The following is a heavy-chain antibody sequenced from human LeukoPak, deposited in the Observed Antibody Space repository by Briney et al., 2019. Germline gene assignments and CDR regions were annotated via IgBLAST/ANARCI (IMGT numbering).Heavy chain of an antibody. CDR1: GFTFSSYA. J-gene: IGHJ4*02. V-gene: IGHV3-23*01. D-gene: IGHD4-23*01. CDR2: ISGSGGST. CDR3: AKKYYGGTTYFDY. Sequence: GGSLRLSCAASGFTFSSYAMSWVRQAPGEGLEWVSAISGSGGSTYYADSVKGRFTISRDNSKNTLYLQMNSLRAEDTAVYYCAKKYYGGTTYFDYWGQGTLVTVSS.